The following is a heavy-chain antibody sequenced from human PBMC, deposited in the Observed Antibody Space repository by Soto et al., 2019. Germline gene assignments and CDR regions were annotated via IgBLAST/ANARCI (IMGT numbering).Heavy chain of an antibody. J-gene: IGHJ4*02. Sequence: GGSLRLSCAASGFTFSSYGMHWVRQAPGKGLEWVAVLSYDGNNKYYADSVKGRFTISRDNSKNTLYLQMNSLRAEDTAVYFCAKDGDIAAAGYFFDSWGQGTLVTVSS. D-gene: IGHD6-13*01. CDR3: AKDGDIAAAGYFFDS. V-gene: IGHV3-30*18. CDR2: LSYDGNNK. CDR1: GFTFSSYG.